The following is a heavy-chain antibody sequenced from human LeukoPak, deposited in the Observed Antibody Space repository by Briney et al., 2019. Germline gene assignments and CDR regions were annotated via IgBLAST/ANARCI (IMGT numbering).Heavy chain of an antibody. D-gene: IGHD4-23*01. V-gene: IGHV1-18*01. CDR3: ARVPEYGGNSGGLRDPFDY. CDR1: GGTFSSYG. Sequence: ASVKVSCKASGGTFSSYGISWVRQAPGQGLEWMGWISAYNGNTNYAQKLQGRVTMTTDTSTSTAYMELRSLRSDDTAVYYCARVPEYGGNSGGLRDPFDYWGQGTLVTVSS. CDR2: ISAYNGNT. J-gene: IGHJ4*02.